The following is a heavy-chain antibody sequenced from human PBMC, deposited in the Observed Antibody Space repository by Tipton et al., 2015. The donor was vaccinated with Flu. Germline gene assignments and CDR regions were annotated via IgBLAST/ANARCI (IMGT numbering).Heavy chain of an antibody. J-gene: IGHJ4*02. CDR3: ATRRDYYDSSEFDY. CDR2: VNYGGGT. D-gene: IGHD3-22*01. V-gene: IGHV4-39*07. Sequence: TLSLTCTISGGSISSSSFYWGWLRQPPGKGLEWIGSVNYGGGTSYNPSLESRLTISLDTPKNHFSLRLSSVTAADTAVYYCATRRDYYDSSEFDYWGQGALVTVSS. CDR1: GGSISSSSFY.